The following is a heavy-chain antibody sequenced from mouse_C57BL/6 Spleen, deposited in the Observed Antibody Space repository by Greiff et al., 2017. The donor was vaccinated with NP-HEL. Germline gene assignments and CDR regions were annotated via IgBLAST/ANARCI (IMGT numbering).Heavy chain of an antibody. J-gene: IGHJ1*03. CDR3: ARSEAYYDV. V-gene: IGHV1-43*01. D-gene: IGHD2-10*01. CDR2: INPSTGGT. Sequence: VQLQQSGPELVKPGASVKISCKASGYSFTGYYMHWVKQSSEKSLEWIGEINPSTGGTSYNQKFKGKATLTVDKSSSTAYMQLKSLTSEDSAVYYCARSEAYYDVWGTGTTVTVSS. CDR1: GYSFTGYY.